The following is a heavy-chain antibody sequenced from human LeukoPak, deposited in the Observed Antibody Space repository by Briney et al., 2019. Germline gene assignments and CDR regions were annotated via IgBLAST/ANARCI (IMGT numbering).Heavy chain of an antibody. CDR1: GFTFSSYS. D-gene: IGHD6-6*01. CDR2: ISSSNSYI. J-gene: IGHJ4*02. Sequence: PGGSLRLSCAASGFTFSSYSMNWVRQAPGKVLEWVSSISSSNSYIYYADSVKGRFTISRDNAKNSLYLQMNSLRAEDTAVYYCARGGIAARPRVFDYWGQGTLVTVSS. V-gene: IGHV3-21*01. CDR3: ARGGIAARPRVFDY.